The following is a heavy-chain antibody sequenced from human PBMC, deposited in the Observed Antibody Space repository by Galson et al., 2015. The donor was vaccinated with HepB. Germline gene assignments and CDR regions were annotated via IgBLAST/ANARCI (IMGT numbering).Heavy chain of an antibody. CDR1: GYTFTGYY. Sequence: SVKVSCKALGYTFTGYYMHWVRQAPGQGLEWMGSMNPNSGGTNYAQKFQGRVTMTTDTSISTAYMELSRLRSDDTAVYYCARGGGTQGSGPYRMDVWGQGTTVSVPS. J-gene: IGHJ6*02. CDR3: ARGGGTQGSGPYRMDV. D-gene: IGHD3-10*01. CDR2: MNPNSGGT. V-gene: IGHV1-2*02.